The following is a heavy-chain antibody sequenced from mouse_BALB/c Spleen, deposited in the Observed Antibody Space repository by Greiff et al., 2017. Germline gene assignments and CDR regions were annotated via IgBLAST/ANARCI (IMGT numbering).Heavy chain of an antibody. V-gene: IGHV3-6*02. CDR1: GYSITSGYY. J-gene: IGHJ2*01. D-gene: IGHD3-1*01. CDR3: ARDRGYFDY. CDR2: ISYDGSN. Sequence: EESGPGLVKPSQSLSLTCSVTGYSITSGYYWNWIRQFPGNKLEWMGYISYDGSNNYNPSLKNRISITRDTSKNQFFLKLNSVTTEDTATYYCARDRGYFDYWGQGTTLTVSS.